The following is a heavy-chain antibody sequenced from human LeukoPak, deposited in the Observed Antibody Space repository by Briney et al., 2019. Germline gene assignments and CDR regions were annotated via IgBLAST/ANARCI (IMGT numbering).Heavy chain of an antibody. Sequence: GGSLRLSCAASGFTFSSYAMSWVRQAPGKGLEWVSAISGSGGSTYYADSVKGRFTISRDNSKNTLYLQMNSLRAEDTAVYYCARDSGGYYYGADYWGQGTLVTVSS. J-gene: IGHJ4*02. CDR2: ISGSGGST. D-gene: IGHD3-22*01. V-gene: IGHV3-23*01. CDR1: GFTFSSYA. CDR3: ARDSGGYYYGADY.